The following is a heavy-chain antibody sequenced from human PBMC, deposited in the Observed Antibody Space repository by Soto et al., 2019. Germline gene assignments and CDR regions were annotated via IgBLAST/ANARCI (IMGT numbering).Heavy chain of an antibody. V-gene: IGHV1-3*01. J-gene: IGHJ6*02. CDR1: GYTFTRYS. CDR3: ARVVSGYYYYYGMDG. Sequence: GSSVKVSCKASGYTFTRYSMHWVRQAPGQRLEWMGWINAGNGNTKYSRKCQGRVTITRDTSASTAYMELSSLRSEDTAVYYCARVVSGYYYYYGMDGWGQGTTVTVAS. CDR2: INAGNGNT. D-gene: IGHD1-26*01.